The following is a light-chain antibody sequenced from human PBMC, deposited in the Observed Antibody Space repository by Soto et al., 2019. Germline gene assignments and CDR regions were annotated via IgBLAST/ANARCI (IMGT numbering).Light chain of an antibody. Sequence: EIVLTQSPGTLSLSPGERATLSCRASQSVSSSYLAWYQQKPGQAPRLLIYGASSRATGIPDRFSGRGSGTDFTLTISRLEPEDFAVYYCQQYGSSLGWTFGQGTKVEIK. V-gene: IGKV3-20*01. CDR3: QQYGSSLGWT. CDR1: QSVSSSY. J-gene: IGKJ1*01. CDR2: GAS.